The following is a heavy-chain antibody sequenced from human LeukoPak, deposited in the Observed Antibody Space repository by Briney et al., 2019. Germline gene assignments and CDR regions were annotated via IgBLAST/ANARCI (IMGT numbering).Heavy chain of an antibody. Sequence: PSETLSLTCAVYGGSFSYYYWSWIRQPPGKGLEWIGEINQSGSTNYNPSLKSRVTISLDTSKNQFSLKVTSVTAADTAVYYCAGSLGYCTSNVCYLKYWGQGTLVTVSS. J-gene: IGHJ4*02. V-gene: IGHV4-34*01. CDR3: AGSLGYCTSNVCYLKY. CDR1: GGSFSYYY. D-gene: IGHD2-8*01. CDR2: INQSGST.